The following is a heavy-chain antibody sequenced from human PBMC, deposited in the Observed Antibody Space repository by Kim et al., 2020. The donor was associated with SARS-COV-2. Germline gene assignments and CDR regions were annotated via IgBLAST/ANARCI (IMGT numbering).Heavy chain of an antibody. Sequence: SETLSLTCSVSGGSIRSGGKFWTWIRQHPAKGLESIGYISYSGNSHYSPSLRSRVSISLQTSENQFSLELTSVTAADTAVYYCARCQPLDYWGQGILVTV. D-gene: IGHD2-2*01. CDR2: ISYSGNS. CDR1: GGSIRSGGKF. V-gene: IGHV4-31*03. CDR3: ARCQPLDY. J-gene: IGHJ4*02.